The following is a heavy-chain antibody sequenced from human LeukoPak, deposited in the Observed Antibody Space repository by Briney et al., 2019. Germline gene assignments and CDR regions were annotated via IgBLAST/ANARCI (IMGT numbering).Heavy chain of an antibody. Sequence: PSETLSLTCTVSGGSISSSSYYWGWIRQPPGKGLEWIGSIYYSGSTYYNPSLKSRVTISVDTSKNQFSLKLSSVTAADTAVYYCARQEMAAAGPNWFDPWGQGTLVTVSS. CDR2: IYYSGST. D-gene: IGHD6-13*01. J-gene: IGHJ5*02. CDR3: ARQEMAAAGPNWFDP. CDR1: GGSISSSSYY. V-gene: IGHV4-39*01.